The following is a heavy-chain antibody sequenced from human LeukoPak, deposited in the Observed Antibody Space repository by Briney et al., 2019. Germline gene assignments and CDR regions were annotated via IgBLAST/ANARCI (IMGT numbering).Heavy chain of an antibody. Sequence: GGSLRLSCAASGFTFSSYGMHWVRQAPGKGLEWVAFIRYDGSNKYYADSVKGRFTISRDNSKNTLYLQMNSLRAEDTAVYYCAKDQSGSSSSSWWGVFDYWGQGTLVTVSS. CDR3: AKDQSGSSSSSWWGVFDY. V-gene: IGHV3-30*02. CDR2: IRYDGSNK. CDR1: GFTFSSYG. J-gene: IGHJ4*02. D-gene: IGHD6-13*01.